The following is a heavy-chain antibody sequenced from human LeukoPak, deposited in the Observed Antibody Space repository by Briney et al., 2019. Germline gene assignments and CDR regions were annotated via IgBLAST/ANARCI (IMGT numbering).Heavy chain of an antibody. CDR2: ISNSSSYI. D-gene: IGHD2-15*01. CDR3: ARTNCSGGSCYYLRYYGMDV. CDR1: GFTFSSYS. Sequence: PGGSLRLSCAASGFTFSSYSMNWVRQAPGKGLEWVSSISNSSSYIYYADSVKGRFAISTDNAKNSLYLQMNSLRAEDTAVYYCARTNCSGGSCYYLRYYGMDVWGQGTTDTVSS. J-gene: IGHJ6*02. V-gene: IGHV3-21*01.